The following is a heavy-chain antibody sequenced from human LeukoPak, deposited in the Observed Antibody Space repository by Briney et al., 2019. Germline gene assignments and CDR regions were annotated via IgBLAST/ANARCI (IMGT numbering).Heavy chain of an antibody. Sequence: PGGSLRLSCAASGFILENYWMTWVRQAPGKGLEWVANMKGDGSEIHYVDSVKGRFTISRGNAKNSLYLQMNSLRPEDTAVYYCARPAYTAAYDLWGQGTMVTVSS. CDR2: MKGDGSEI. CDR1: GFILENYW. CDR3: ARPAYTAAYDL. V-gene: IGHV3-7*01. D-gene: IGHD3-16*01. J-gene: IGHJ3*01.